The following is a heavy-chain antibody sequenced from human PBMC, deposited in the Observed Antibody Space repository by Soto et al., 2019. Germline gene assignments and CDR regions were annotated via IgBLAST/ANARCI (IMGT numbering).Heavy chain of an antibody. CDR2: ISYSGRT. Sequence: PSDTLSLTCTVSCASIITDSYFWVWIRESRRRGLELIGSISYSGRTYDNPSLQSRVTISIDASKNQFSLKLTSVTTADTAVYYCARRRASDYGGNHHPYYYDRWGQGALVKVSS. V-gene: IGHV4-39*01. J-gene: IGHJ4*02. CDR3: ARRRASDYGGNHHPYYYDR. D-gene: IGHD3-22*01. CDR1: CASIITDSYF.